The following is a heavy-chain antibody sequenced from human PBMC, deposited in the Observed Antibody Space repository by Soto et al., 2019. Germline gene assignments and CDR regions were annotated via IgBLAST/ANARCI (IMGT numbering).Heavy chain of an antibody. CDR1: GFTFSSYS. V-gene: IGHV3-21*01. CDR3: AREPASHYAFDI. D-gene: IGHD1-26*01. Sequence: PGGSMILSCAASGFTFSSYSRNWVRQAPGKGLEWVSSISSSSSYIYYADSVKGRFTISRDNAKNSLYLQMNSLRAEDTAVYYCAREPASHYAFDIWGQGTMVTVSS. CDR2: ISSSSSYI. J-gene: IGHJ3*02.